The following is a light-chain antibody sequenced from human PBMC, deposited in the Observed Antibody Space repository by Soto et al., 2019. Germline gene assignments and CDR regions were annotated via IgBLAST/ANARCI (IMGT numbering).Light chain of an antibody. CDR2: SNN. CDR3: AELDDSLNGYA. V-gene: IGLV1-44*01. J-gene: IGLJ1*01. Sequence: QSVLTQPPSASGTPGQRVTISCSGNSSNIGSNTVNWYQQIPGTAPKLLIYSNNQRPSGVPDRFSSSMSGTSASLASSGLQSEDEADYYFAELDDSLNGYAFGTGTKLTVL. CDR1: SSNIGSNT.